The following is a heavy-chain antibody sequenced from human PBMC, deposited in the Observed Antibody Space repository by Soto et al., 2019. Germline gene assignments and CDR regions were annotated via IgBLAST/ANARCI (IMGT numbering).Heavy chain of an antibody. J-gene: IGHJ3*02. V-gene: IGHV5-51*01. CDR2: IYPGDSDT. D-gene: IGHD6-19*01. Sequence: GESLKISCKGSGYSFTSYWIGWVRQMPGKGLEWMGIIYPGDSDTRYSPSFQGQVTISADKSISTAYLQWSSLKASDTAMYCCARLFRIAVAGTGAFDIWGQGTMVTVSS. CDR1: GYSFTSYW. CDR3: ARLFRIAVAGTGAFDI.